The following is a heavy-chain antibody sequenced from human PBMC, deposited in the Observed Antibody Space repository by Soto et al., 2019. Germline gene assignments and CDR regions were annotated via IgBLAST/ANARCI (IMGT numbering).Heavy chain of an antibody. CDR2: IYSNGDT. CDR3: ARRGGSSSGYYYYAMDV. CDR1: SDSMNSGGYY. Sequence: SETLSLTCSVSSDSMNSGGYYWSWIRQHPGKGLEWIGYIYSNGDTYYNPSLKSRVTISVDKSKNQFSLNLTSVTAADTAVYYCARRGGSSSGYYYYAMDVWGQGTTVTVSS. V-gene: IGHV4-31*03. D-gene: IGHD6-6*01. J-gene: IGHJ6*02.